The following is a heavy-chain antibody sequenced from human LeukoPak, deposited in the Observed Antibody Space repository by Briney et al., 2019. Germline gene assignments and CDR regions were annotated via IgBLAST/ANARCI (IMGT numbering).Heavy chain of an antibody. J-gene: IGHJ4*02. D-gene: IGHD5-12*01. Sequence: GGSLRLSCAASGFTFSDYYMSWIRQAPGEGLEWVSYISSSGSTIYYADSVKGRFTISRDNAKNSLYLQMNSLRAEDTAVYYCARDRGRYSGYDFSCDYWGQGTLVTVSS. CDR2: ISSSGSTI. V-gene: IGHV3-11*01. CDR1: GFTFSDYY. CDR3: ARDRGRYSGYDFSCDY.